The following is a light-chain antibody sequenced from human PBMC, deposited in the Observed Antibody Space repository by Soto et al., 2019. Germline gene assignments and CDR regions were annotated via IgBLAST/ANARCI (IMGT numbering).Light chain of an antibody. CDR2: KAS. V-gene: IGKV1-5*03. CDR3: QQYVNYPWT. CDR1: QRISSW. Sequence: DIQMTQSPSSLSVSIGDRVTITCRASQRISSWLAWYQLKPGKAPNLLIYKASTLETGVPSRFSGSGSGTEFTLTISSLQHDDFATYFCQQYVNYPWTFGPGTKVEIK. J-gene: IGKJ1*01.